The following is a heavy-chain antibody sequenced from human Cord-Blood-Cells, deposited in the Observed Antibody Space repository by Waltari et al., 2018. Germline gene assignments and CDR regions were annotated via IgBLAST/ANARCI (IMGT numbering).Heavy chain of an antibody. Sequence: QAQLVQSGAEVKKPGSSVKVSCKVSGGTFSSYAISWVRTAPGPGREWMGGIIPIFGTANYAQKFQGRVTITADESTSTAYMELSSLRSEDTAVYYCARGRFSSTSCCDYYYYMDVWGKGTTVTVSS. D-gene: IGHD2-2*01. CDR1: GGTFSSYA. V-gene: IGHV1-69*01. CDR3: ARGRFSSTSCCDYYYYMDV. J-gene: IGHJ6*03. CDR2: IIPIFGTA.